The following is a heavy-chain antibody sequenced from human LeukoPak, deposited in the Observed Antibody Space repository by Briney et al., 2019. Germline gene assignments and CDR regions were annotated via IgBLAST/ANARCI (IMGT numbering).Heavy chain of an antibody. J-gene: IGHJ4*02. CDR2: IRYDGSKK. CDR3: AREDSSGWYTAY. V-gene: IGHV3-33*01. CDR1: GFTFSSHG. Sequence: GGSLRLSCAAPGFTFSSHGMHWVRQAPGKGLEWVATIRYDGSKKWYAESVRGRFTISRDDSKNTLFLQMNNLRVEDTAVYYCAREDSSGWYTAYWGQGTLVTVSS. D-gene: IGHD6-19*01.